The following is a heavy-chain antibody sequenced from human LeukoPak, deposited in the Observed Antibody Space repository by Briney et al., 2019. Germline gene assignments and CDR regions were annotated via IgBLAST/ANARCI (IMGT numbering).Heavy chain of an antibody. V-gene: IGHV4-59*01. CDR2: VYYSGST. D-gene: IGHD1-26*01. Sequence: SETLSLTCTVSGGSISSYYWSWIRQPPGKGLEWIGYVYYSGSTNYNPSLKSRVTISVDTSKNQFSLKLSSVTAADTAVYYCARGGVGATTTLFYYYYMAVWGKGTTVTISS. J-gene: IGHJ6*03. CDR3: ARGGVGATTTLFYYYYMAV. CDR1: GGSISSYY.